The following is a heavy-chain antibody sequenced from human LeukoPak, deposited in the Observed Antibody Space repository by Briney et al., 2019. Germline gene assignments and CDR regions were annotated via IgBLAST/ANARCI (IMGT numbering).Heavy chain of an antibody. CDR2: ISYDGSNK. CDR3: AGDRQNSGWYEGPIPH. D-gene: IGHD6-19*01. V-gene: IGHV3-30-3*01. J-gene: IGHJ1*01. Sequence: GGSLRLSCAASGFTFSSYAMHWVRQAPGKGLEWVAVISYDGSNKYYADSVKGRFTISRDNSKNTLYLQMNSLRAEDTAVYYCAGDRQNSGWYEGPIPHWGQGTLVTVSS. CDR1: GFTFSSYA.